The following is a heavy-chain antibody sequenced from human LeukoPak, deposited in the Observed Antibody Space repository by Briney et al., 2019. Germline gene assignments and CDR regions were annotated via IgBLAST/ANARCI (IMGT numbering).Heavy chain of an antibody. J-gene: IGHJ6*02. CDR3: AKAGVVTPDGGDSFYGMDV. D-gene: IGHD4-23*01. Sequence: GGSLRLSCATSGFTFSSYAMSWVRQAPGKGLEWVSAISGSGGSTYYADSVKGRFTISRDNSKNTLYLQMNSLRAEDTAVYYCAKAGVVTPDGGDSFYGMDVWGQGTTVAVSS. CDR2: ISGSGGST. CDR1: GFTFSSYA. V-gene: IGHV3-23*01.